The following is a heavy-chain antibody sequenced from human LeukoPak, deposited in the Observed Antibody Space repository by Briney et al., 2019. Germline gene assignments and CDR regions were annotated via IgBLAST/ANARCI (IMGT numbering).Heavy chain of an antibody. CDR3: ARGPTTGFDY. CDR2: INPNSGGT. J-gene: IGHJ4*02. V-gene: IGHV1-2*02. D-gene: IGHD1-1*01. CDR1: GYTFTAYY. Sequence: ASVKVSCKASGYTFTAYYLHWVRQAPGQGLEWMGGINPNSGGTKYAQKFQGRVAMTRDTSISTAYMEVSRLTSDDTAVYYCARGPTTGFDYWGQGTLVTVPS.